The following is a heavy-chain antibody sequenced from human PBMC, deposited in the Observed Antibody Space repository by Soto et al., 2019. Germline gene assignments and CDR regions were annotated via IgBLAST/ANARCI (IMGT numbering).Heavy chain of an antibody. D-gene: IGHD3-9*01. CDR3: ATSPYDILTGYFPPFEY. CDR2: ISGSGGST. Sequence: GGSLRLSCAASGFTFSSYAMIWVRQAPGKGLEWVSAISGSGGSTYYADSVKGRFTISRDNSKNTLYLQMNSLRAEDTAVYYCATSPYDILTGYFPPFEYWGQGTLVTVSS. V-gene: IGHV3-23*01. J-gene: IGHJ4*02. CDR1: GFTFSSYA.